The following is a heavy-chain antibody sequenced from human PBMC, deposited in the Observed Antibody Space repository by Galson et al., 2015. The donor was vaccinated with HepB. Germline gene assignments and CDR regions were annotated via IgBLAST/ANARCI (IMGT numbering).Heavy chain of an antibody. Sequence: SLRLSCAASGFTFGDYAMTWFRQAPGKGLEWVGFIRSKAYGGTTEYAASVKGRFTISRVDSKSIAYLQMNSLKTEDTAVYYCTRVRELYNYDSSGYYPPEYYFDYWGQGTLVTVSS. CDR2: IRSKAYGGTT. D-gene: IGHD3-22*01. J-gene: IGHJ4*02. CDR3: TRVRELYNYDSSGYYPPEYYFDY. CDR1: GFTFGDYA. V-gene: IGHV3-49*03.